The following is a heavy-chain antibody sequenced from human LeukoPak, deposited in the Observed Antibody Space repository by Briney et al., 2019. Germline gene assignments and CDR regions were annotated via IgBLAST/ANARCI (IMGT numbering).Heavy chain of an antibody. J-gene: IGHJ3*02. Sequence: SETLSLTCAVSGYSISSGYYWGWIRQPPGKGLEWIGSIYHSGSTYYNPSLKSRVTISVDMSKNQFSLKLSSVTAADTAVYYCARSLLLWFGGPDAFDIWGQGTMVTVSS. CDR1: GYSISSGYY. V-gene: IGHV4-38-2*01. CDR2: IYHSGST. D-gene: IGHD3-10*01. CDR3: ARSLLLWFGGPDAFDI.